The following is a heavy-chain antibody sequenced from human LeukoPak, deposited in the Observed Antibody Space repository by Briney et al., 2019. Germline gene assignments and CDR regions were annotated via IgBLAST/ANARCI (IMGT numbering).Heavy chain of an antibody. CDR1: GYTLTELS. J-gene: IGHJ4*02. V-gene: IGHV1-24*01. CDR2: FDPEDGET. Sequence: ASVKVSCKVSGYTLTELSMHWVRQAPGKGLEWMGGFDPEDGETIYARKFQGRVTMTEDTSTDTAYMELSSLRSEDTAVYYCATEFNWGLYEGQYFDYWGQGTLVTVSP. CDR3: ATEFNWGLYEGQYFDY. D-gene: IGHD7-27*01.